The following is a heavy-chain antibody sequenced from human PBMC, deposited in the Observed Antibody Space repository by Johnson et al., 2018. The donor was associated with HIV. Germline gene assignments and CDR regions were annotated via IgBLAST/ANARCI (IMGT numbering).Heavy chain of an antibody. D-gene: IGHD6-6*01. Sequence: QVQLVESGGGVVQPGRSLRLSCAASGFSFSSYAMHWVRQAPGKGLEWVALMSFDGSNKYYADSVKGRFTISRDTSKNTLYLQMNSLRTEDTAVYYCARCDSSSPLRAFDIWGQGTMVTVSS. CDR1: GFSFSSYA. J-gene: IGHJ3*02. V-gene: IGHV3-30*04. CDR3: ARCDSSSPLRAFDI. CDR2: MSFDGSNK.